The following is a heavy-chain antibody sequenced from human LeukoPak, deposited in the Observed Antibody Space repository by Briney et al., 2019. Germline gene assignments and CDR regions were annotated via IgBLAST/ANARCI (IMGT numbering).Heavy chain of an antibody. D-gene: IGHD3-3*01. J-gene: IGHJ4*02. CDR3: AKDLNYDFWSGLGN. CDR1: GFNFSSYG. CDR2: ISYDGTNK. V-gene: IGHV3-30*18. Sequence: GGSLRLSCAVSGFNFSSYGMHWVRQAPGKGLEWMGVISYDGTNKYYADSVKGRFTISRDNSKNTLYLQMNSLRAEDTAVYYCAKDLNYDFWSGLGNWGQGTLVTVSS.